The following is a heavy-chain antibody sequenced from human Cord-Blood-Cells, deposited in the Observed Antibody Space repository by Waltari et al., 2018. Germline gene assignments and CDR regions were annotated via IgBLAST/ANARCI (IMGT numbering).Heavy chain of an antibody. CDR1: GGIFSSYA. V-gene: IGHV1-69*01. CDR2: IIPIFGTA. D-gene: IGHD2-15*01. J-gene: IGHJ3*02. Sequence: QVQLVQSGAEVKKPGSSVKDSCKASGGIFSSYAISWVRPAPGQGLEWMGGIIPIFGTANYAQKFQGRVTITADESTSTAYMELSSLRSEDTAVYYCARDRGDVVVVAATRAFDIWGQGTMVTVSS. CDR3: ARDRGDVVVVAATRAFDI.